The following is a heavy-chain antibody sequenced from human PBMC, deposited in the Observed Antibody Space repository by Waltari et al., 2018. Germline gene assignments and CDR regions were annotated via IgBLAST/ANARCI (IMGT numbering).Heavy chain of an antibody. CDR3: ATHKKGRRIASYGSGTLGPPMDV. CDR1: GGSISSGGYY. Sequence: QVQLQESGPGLVKPSQTLSLTCTVSGGSISSGGYYWSWIRQHPGKGLEWIGYIYYSGSSYYNPSLKSRVTISVDTAKNQFALKLSAVTAADTAVYYWATHKKGRRIASYGSGTLGPPMDVWGKGTTVTVSS. V-gene: IGHV4-31*03. J-gene: IGHJ6*03. D-gene: IGHD3-10*01. CDR2: IYYSGSS.